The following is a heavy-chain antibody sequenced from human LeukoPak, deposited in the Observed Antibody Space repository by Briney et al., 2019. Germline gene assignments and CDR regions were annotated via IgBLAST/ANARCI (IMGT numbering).Heavy chain of an antibody. CDR1: GGSVSIGSYY. Sequence: SETLSLTCTVSGGSVSIGSYYWIWIRQPPGKGLDWIGYIYYRGSTNYNPSLKSRVTISVDMSKNQFSLKLSSVTAADTAVYYCARTSNDYGDYTGAFDIWGQGTMVTVSS. D-gene: IGHD4-17*01. CDR2: IYYRGST. V-gene: IGHV4-61*01. CDR3: ARTSNDYGDYTGAFDI. J-gene: IGHJ3*02.